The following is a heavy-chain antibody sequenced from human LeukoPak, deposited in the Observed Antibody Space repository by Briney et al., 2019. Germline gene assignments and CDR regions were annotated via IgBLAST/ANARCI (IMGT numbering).Heavy chain of an antibody. CDR1: GFIFSSYE. Sequence: GGPLRLSCAASGFIFSSYEMNWVRQAPGKGLEWVSYISSSGSIIYYADSVKGRFTISRDNAKNSLYLQMNSLRAEDTAVYYCATLGYCSSTRCLDYWGQGTLVTVSS. V-gene: IGHV3-48*03. J-gene: IGHJ4*02. D-gene: IGHD2-2*01. CDR3: ATLGYCSSTRCLDY. CDR2: ISSSGSII.